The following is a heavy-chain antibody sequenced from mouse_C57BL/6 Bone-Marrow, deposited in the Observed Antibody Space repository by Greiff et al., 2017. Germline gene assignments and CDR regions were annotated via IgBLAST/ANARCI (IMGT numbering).Heavy chain of an antibody. CDR2: IDPNSGGT. D-gene: IGHD4-1*01. J-gene: IGHJ3*01. Sequence: QVQLQQPGAELVKPGASVKLSCKASGYTFTSYWMHWVKQRPGRGLEWTGRIDPNSGGTKYNEKFKSKATLTVDKPSSTAYMQLSSLTSEDSAVYYCARRDWDGPWFAYWGQGTLVTVSA. CDR3: ARRDWDGPWFAY. V-gene: IGHV1-72*01. CDR1: GYTFTSYW.